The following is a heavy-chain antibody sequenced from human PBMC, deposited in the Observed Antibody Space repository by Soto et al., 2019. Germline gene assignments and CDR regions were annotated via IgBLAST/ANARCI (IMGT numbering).Heavy chain of an antibody. CDR2: IYYSGST. J-gene: IGHJ5*02. CDR3: ARVLRSEGWFDP. Sequence: SETLSLTCTVSGGSISSGGYYWSWIRQHPGKGLEWIGYIYYSGSTYYNPSLKSRVTISVDTSKNQFSLKLSSVTAADTAVYYCARVLRSEGWFDPWGQGTLVTVSS. V-gene: IGHV4-31*03. CDR1: GGSISSGGYY.